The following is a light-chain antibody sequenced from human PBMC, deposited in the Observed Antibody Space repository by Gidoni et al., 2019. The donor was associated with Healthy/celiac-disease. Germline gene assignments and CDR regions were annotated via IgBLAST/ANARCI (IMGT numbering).Light chain of an antibody. CDR3: QVWDSSTAWV. CDR2: RDS. CDR1: NIGSKN. Sequence: SYELTQPLSVSVALGQTARITCGGNNIGSKNVHWYQQKPGQARVLVIYRDSNRPSGIPERFSGSNSGNTATLTISRAQAGDEADYYCQVWDSSTAWVFGGGTKLTVL. J-gene: IGLJ3*02. V-gene: IGLV3-9*01.